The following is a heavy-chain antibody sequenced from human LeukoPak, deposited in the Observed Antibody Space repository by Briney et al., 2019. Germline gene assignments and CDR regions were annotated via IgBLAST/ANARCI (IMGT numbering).Heavy chain of an antibody. J-gene: IGHJ3*02. CDR3: ARQFDGSHPNAFDI. CDR1: GFTFSTYG. D-gene: IGHD1-26*01. CDR2: TWYNGSYK. V-gene: IGHV3-33*01. Sequence: GRSLRLSCAASGFTFSTYGMHWVRQAPGKRLEWVAVTWYNGSYKYYGDSVKGRFTISRDNSKNTLYLQMASLRVEDTAVYYCARQFDGSHPNAFDIWGQGTMVTVSS.